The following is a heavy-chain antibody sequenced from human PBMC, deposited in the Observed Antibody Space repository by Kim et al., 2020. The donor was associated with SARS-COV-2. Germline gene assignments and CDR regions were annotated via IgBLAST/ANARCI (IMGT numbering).Heavy chain of an antibody. V-gene: IGHV3-30*18. CDR2: ISYDGSNK. CDR3: AKDPPHSWLRLWDFVGLYYFDY. J-gene: IGHJ4*02. Sequence: GGSLRLSCAASGFTFSSYGMHWVRQAPGKGLEWVAVISYDGSNKYYADSVKGRFTISRDNSKNTLYLQMNSLRAEDTSVYYCAKDPPHSWLRLWDFVGLYYFDYWGQGTLVTVSS. CDR1: GFTFSSYG. D-gene: IGHD5-12*01.